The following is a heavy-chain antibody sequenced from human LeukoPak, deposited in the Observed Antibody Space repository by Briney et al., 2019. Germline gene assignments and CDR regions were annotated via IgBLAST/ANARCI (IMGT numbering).Heavy chain of an antibody. CDR3: ARWIFGVVIKGFFDY. Sequence: GGSLRLSCAASGFTFDDYAMHWVRQAPGKGLEWVSGISWNSGSIGYADSVKGRFTISRDNAKNSLYLQMNSLRAEDTAVYYCARWIFGVVIKGFFDYWGQGTLVTVSS. J-gene: IGHJ4*02. D-gene: IGHD3-3*01. V-gene: IGHV3-9*01. CDR2: ISWNSGSI. CDR1: GFTFDDYA.